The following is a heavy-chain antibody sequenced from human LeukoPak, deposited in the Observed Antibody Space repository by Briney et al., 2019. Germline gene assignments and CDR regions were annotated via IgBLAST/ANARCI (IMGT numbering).Heavy chain of an antibody. CDR2: INPSGGST. D-gene: IGHD3-22*01. J-gene: IGHJ5*02. CDR3: ARARHYSSGYFTHNWFDP. V-gene: IGHV1-46*01. CDR1: GYTFTSYY. Sequence: ASVKVSCKASGYTFTSYYMHWVRQAPGQGLEWMGIINPSGGSTSYAQKFQGRVTMTGDTSISTAYMELSRLRSDDTAVYYCARARHYSSGYFTHNWFDPWGQGTLVTVSS.